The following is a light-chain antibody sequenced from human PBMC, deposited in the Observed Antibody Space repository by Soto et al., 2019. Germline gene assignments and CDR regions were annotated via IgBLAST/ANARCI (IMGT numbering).Light chain of an antibody. CDR3: QQSYSTPPN. V-gene: IGKV1-39*01. CDR1: QSITSY. Sequence: DIPMTQSPSSLSASVGDRVTITCRASQSITSYLNWYQQKPGKAPKLLIYDASSLQSGVPSRFSGSGSGTDFTLSISSLQPEDFATYYCQQSYSTPPNFGQGTMLEIK. J-gene: IGKJ2*01. CDR2: DAS.